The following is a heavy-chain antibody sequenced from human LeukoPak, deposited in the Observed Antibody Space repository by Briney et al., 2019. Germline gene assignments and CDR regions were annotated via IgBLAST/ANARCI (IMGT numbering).Heavy chain of an antibody. CDR2: ISAYNGNT. CDR1: GYAFTSYG. V-gene: IGHV1-18*01. J-gene: IGHJ4*02. Sequence: GASVKVSCKASGYAFTSYGISWVRQAPGQGLAGVGWISAYNGNTNYAQKLQGRVTMTTDTSTSTAYMELRSLRSDDTAVYYCARTVGAHNFDYWGQGTLVTVSS. D-gene: IGHD1-26*01. CDR3: ARTVGAHNFDY.